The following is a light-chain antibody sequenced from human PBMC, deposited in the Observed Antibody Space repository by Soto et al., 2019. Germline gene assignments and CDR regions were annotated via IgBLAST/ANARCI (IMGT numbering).Light chain of an antibody. CDR2: AAS. CDR3: QQSKSTRWT. V-gene: IGKV1-39*01. CDR1: QGISTY. Sequence: DIQMTQSPSSLSESAGDRVTITCRASQGISTYLNWYQQKPGKAPKLLIYAASSLQSGVPSRFSGSGSETDFTLTISCPKPEDFATSSCQQSKSTRWTFGQGTKVEIQ. J-gene: IGKJ1*01.